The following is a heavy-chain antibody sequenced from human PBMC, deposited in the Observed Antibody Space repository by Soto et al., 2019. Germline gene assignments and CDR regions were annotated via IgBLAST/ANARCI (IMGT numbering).Heavy chain of an antibody. CDR3: ERSDSRTSARYYFEY. V-gene: IGHV1-2*02. CDR1: GYTFTGYY. Sequence: SVEVSYKAFGYTFTGYYMHRVRQAPGQGLEWMGWINPNSSDTRYNSDTRYAQKFQGRVTMTRDTSISTAYMELSRLRSDDTAVYSCERSDSRTSARYYFEYWGQGTLVKVSS. J-gene: IGHJ4*02. CDR2: INPNSSDTRY. D-gene: IGHD6-6*01.